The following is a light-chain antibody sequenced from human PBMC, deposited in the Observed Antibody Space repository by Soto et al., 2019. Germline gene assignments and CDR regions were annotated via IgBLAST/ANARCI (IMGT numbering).Light chain of an antibody. V-gene: IGKV3-11*01. CDR2: DAS. CDR1: QSVSSY. CDR3: QQRSNWPPLT. Sequence: EIVLTQSPATLSLSPGERATLSCRASQSVSSYLAWYQQKPGQAPRLLIYDASNRATGIPARFSGSGSGTDFTLTISSLEPEDFAVDYCQQRSNWPPLTFVQGTRLEIK. J-gene: IGKJ5*01.